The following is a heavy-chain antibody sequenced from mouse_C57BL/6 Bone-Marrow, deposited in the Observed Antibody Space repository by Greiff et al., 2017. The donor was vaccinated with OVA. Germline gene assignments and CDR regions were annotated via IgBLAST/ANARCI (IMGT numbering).Heavy chain of an antibody. CDR2: ISDGGSYT. V-gene: IGHV5-4*01. J-gene: IGHJ4*01. Sequence: EVQLQESGGGLVKPGGSLKLSCAASGFTFSSYAMSWVRQTPEKRLEWVATISDGGSYTYYPDNVKGRFTISRDNAKNNLYLQMSHLKSEDTAMYYCARDRDAMDYWGQGTSVTVSS. CDR1: GFTFSSYA. D-gene: IGHD3-1*01. CDR3: ARDRDAMDY.